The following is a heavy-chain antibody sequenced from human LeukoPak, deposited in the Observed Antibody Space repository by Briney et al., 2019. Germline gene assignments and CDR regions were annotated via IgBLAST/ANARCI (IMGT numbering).Heavy chain of an antibody. Sequence: PSETLSLTCNVSGGSINNYYWTWIRQPPGKGLEWIGYIYYSGSTNYNPSLKSRVTISVDTSKNQFSLKLTSVTAADTAVYYCARISGDGAFDTWGQGTMVTVSS. CDR3: ARISGDGAFDT. D-gene: IGHD7-27*01. V-gene: IGHV4-59*01. CDR1: GGSINNYY. CDR2: IYYSGST. J-gene: IGHJ3*02.